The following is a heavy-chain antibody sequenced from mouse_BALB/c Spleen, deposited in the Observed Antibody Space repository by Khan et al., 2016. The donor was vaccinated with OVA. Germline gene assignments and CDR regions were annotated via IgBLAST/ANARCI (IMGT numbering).Heavy chain of an antibody. J-gene: IGHJ4*01. CDR2: IYPGSFNT. CDR1: GYTFTTYY. CDR3: ARDDYFLGDAMDY. D-gene: IGHD2-4*01. Sequence: QVQLQQSGPDLVKPGASVRISCKASGYTFTTYYIHWVKQRPGQGLEWIGWIYPGSFNTNYSEKFKGKATLTADKSSSTAYMQLSSLTSEDSAVXFSARDDYFLGDAMDYWGQGTSVTVSS. V-gene: IGHV1S56*01.